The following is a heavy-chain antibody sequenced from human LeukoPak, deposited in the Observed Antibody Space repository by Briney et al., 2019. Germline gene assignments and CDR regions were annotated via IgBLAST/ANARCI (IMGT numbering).Heavy chain of an antibody. Sequence: KSSDTLSLTCTVSGGSLSGHFWSWFRRPPGKGLENIGYIHSSGSTSYNPSYKSRVTVSLEMSKNQFSLSLSSVTAADTAVYYCARDPGDTDWYNFDFWGQGILVTVSS. CDR1: GGSLSGHF. CDR3: ARDPGDTDWYNFDF. CDR2: IHSSGST. D-gene: IGHD3-9*01. V-gene: IGHV4-59*11. J-gene: IGHJ4*02.